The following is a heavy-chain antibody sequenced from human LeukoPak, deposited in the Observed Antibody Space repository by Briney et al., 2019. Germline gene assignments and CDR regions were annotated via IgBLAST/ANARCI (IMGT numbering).Heavy chain of an antibody. Sequence: WASVKVSCKASGYTFTSYSISWVRQAPGQGLEWMGWISAYNGNTNYAQKLQGRVTMTTDTSTSTAYMELRSLRSDDTAVYYCARGHLYTTYVYGMVVWGQGTTVTVSS. CDR1: GYTFTSYS. CDR3: ARGHLYTTYVYGMVV. D-gene: IGHD1-1*01. V-gene: IGHV1-18*01. J-gene: IGHJ6*02. CDR2: ISAYNGNT.